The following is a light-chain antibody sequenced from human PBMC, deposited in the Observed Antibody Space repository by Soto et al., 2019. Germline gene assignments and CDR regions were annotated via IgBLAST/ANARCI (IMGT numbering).Light chain of an antibody. V-gene: IGKV1-5*03. J-gene: IGKJ4*01. Sequence: DIQMTQSPSTLSASVGDRVTITCRASQSISSWLAWYQQKPGKAPKLLIYKASSLESGVPSRFSGSGSGTEFSLTISSLQPDDFATYYCQQYNSSPLTFGGGTKVEIK. CDR3: QQYNSSPLT. CDR1: QSISSW. CDR2: KAS.